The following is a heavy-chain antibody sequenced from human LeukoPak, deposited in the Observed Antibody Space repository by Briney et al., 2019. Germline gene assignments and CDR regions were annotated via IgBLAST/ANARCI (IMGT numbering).Heavy chain of an antibody. CDR2: IYYSGST. D-gene: IGHD3-22*01. J-gene: IGHJ4*02. CDR3: ARGWRPNYYDSSGYYPFDY. Sequence: SETLSLTCTVSGGSISSSSYYWGWIRQPPGKGLEWIGSIYYSGSTYYNPSLKSRVTISVDTSKNQFSLKLSSVTAADTAVYYCARGWRPNYYDSSGYYPFDYWGQGTLVTVSS. V-gene: IGHV4-39*01. CDR1: GGSISSSSYY.